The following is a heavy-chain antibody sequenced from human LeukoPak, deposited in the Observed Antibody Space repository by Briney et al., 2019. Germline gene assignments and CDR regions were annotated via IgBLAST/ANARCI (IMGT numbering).Heavy chain of an antibody. D-gene: IGHD1-26*01. CDR2: INAGNGNT. Sequence: ASVKVSCKASGYTFTSYAMHWVRQAPGQRLEWMGWINAGNGNTKYSQKFQGRVTITRDTSASTAYMELSSLRSEDTAVYYCALQELSAGNYYYYYGMDVWGQGTTVTVSS. J-gene: IGHJ6*02. V-gene: IGHV1-3*01. CDR1: GYTFTSYA. CDR3: ALQELSAGNYYYYYGMDV.